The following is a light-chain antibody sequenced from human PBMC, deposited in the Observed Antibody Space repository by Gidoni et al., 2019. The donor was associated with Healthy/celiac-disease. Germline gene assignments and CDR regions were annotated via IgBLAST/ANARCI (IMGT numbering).Light chain of an antibody. V-gene: IGLV3-19*01. Sequence: SSELTQDPAVSVALGQTVRITCQGDSLRSYYASWYQQKPGQAPVLVIYGKNNQPSGIPDRFSGSSSGNTASLTITGAQAEDEADYYCNSRDSSGNHLNWVFGGGTKLTVL. CDR3: NSRDSSGNHLNWV. J-gene: IGLJ3*02. CDR1: SLRSYY. CDR2: GKN.